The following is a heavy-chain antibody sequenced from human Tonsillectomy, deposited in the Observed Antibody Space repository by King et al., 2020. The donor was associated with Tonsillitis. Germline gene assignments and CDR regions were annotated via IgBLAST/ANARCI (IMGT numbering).Heavy chain of an antibody. CDR1: RFTFSRYD. CDR2: VWYDGSNK. CDR3: ARVQGQRGPALYYYYMDV. V-gene: IGHV3-33*08. Sequence: VQLVESGGGVVQPGRSLRLSCAASRFTFSRYDMHWVRQAPGKGLEWVAIVWYDGSNKYYADSVKGRFTISRDNSKNTLYLQMNSLRADDTAVYYYARVQGQRGPALYYYYMDVWGKGTTVTVSS. D-gene: IGHD6-25*01. J-gene: IGHJ6*03.